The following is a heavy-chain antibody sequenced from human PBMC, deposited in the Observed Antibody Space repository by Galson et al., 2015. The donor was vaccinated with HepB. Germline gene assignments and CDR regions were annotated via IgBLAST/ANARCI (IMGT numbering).Heavy chain of an antibody. CDR3: TTGFLVTGAFDAFDI. D-gene: IGHD4-23*01. V-gene: IGHV3-15*01. CDR1: GFTFSNAW. CDR2: IKSKTDGGTT. J-gene: IGHJ3*02. Sequence: SLRLSCAASGFTFSNAWMSWVHQAPGKGLEWVGRIKSKTDGGTTDYAAPVKGRFTISRDDSKNTLYLQMNSLKTEDTAVYYCTTGFLVTGAFDAFDIWGQGTMVTVSS.